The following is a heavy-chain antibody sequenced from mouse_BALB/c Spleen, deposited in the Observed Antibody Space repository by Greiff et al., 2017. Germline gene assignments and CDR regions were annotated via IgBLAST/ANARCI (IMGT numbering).Heavy chain of an antibody. D-gene: IGHD3-3*01. CDR3: ARARGDEGYFDY. V-gene: IGHV7-3*02. CDR2: IRNKANGYTT. J-gene: IGHJ2*01. CDR1: GFTFTDYY. Sequence: EVQVVESGGGLVQPGGSLRLSCATSGFTFTDYYMSWVRQPPGKALEWLGFIRNKANGYTTEYSASVKGRFTISRDNSQSILYLQMNTLRAEDSATYYCARARGDEGYFDYWGQGTTLTVSS.